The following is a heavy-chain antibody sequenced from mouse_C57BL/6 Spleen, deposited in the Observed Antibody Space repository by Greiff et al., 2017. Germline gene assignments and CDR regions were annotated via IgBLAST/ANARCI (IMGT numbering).Heavy chain of an antibody. D-gene: IGHD2-4*01. J-gene: IGHJ2*01. Sequence: DVKLQESGPGLVKPSQSLSLTCSVSGYSITSGYLWYWIRQFAGNKLEWMGYISYDGSNNYNPSFKNRISITPDTSKNQFFLKLNSVTTEDTATNYCARGGYDYDLFDYWGQGTTLTVSS. CDR2: ISYDGSN. CDR3: ARGGYDYDLFDY. V-gene: IGHV3-6*01. CDR1: GYSITSGYL.